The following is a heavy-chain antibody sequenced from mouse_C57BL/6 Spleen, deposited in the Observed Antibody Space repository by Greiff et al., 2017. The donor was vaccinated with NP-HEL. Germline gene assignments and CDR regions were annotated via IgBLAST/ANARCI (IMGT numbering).Heavy chain of an antibody. J-gene: IGHJ2*01. Sequence: VQLQESGAELVKPGASVKMSCKASGYTFTSYWITWVKQRPGQGLEWIGDIYPGSGSTNYNEKFKSKATLTVDTSSSTAYMQLSSLPSEDSAVYYCARDYLGRSFDYWGQGTTLTVSS. CDR2: IYPGSGST. CDR1: GYTFTSYW. CDR3: ARDYLGRSFDY. D-gene: IGHD4-1*01. V-gene: IGHV1-55*01.